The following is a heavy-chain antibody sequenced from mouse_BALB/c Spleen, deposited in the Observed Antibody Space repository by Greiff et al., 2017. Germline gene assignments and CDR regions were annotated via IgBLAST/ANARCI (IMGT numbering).Heavy chain of an antibody. CDR1: GFTFSSYA. J-gene: IGHJ4*01. CDR2: ISSGGST. CDR3: ARAGRKLWSMDY. D-gene: IGHD1-1*02. Sequence: EVQLVESGGGLVKPGGSLKLSCAASGFTFSSYAMSWVRQTPEKRLEWVASISSGGSTYYPDSVKGRFTISSDNARNILYLQMSSLRSEDTAMYYCARAGRKLWSMDYWGQGTSVTVSS. V-gene: IGHV5-6-5*01.